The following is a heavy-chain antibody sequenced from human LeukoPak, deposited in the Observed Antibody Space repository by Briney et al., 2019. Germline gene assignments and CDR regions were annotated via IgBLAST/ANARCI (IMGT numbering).Heavy chain of an antibody. D-gene: IGHD3-22*01. CDR2: IKEDGSEK. CDR3: ARDSSGYQ. Sequence: GGSLRLSCAASGFTFSTYWMSWVRQAPGKGLEWVTNIKEDGSEKYYGDSVKGRFTISRDNAKNSLYLQMNSLRAEDTAVYYCARDSSGYQWGQGTLVTVSS. V-gene: IGHV3-7*01. J-gene: IGHJ4*02. CDR1: GFTFSTYW.